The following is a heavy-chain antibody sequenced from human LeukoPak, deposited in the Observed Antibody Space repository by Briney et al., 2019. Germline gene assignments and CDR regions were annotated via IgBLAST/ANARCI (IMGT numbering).Heavy chain of an antibody. J-gene: IGHJ4*02. CDR1: GFSFSSYG. V-gene: IGHV3-30*03. Sequence: PGRSLRLSCAASGFSFSSYGMHWVRQAPGKGLEWVAVISYAGSSKLYEDSVKGRFTLSRDNSKNTLYLQMNSLSAEDTAVYYCARNGYSYGSLDYFDYWGQGTLVTVSS. CDR2: ISYAGSSK. CDR3: ARNGYSYGSLDYFDY. D-gene: IGHD5-18*01.